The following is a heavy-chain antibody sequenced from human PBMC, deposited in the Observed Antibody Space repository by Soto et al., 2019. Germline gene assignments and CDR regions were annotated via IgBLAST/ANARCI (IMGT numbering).Heavy chain of an antibody. J-gene: IGHJ4*02. CDR3: VRGDGDYYGGNGYLGRH. CDR1: GFTFSSYW. CDR2: LKSDGSGT. D-gene: IGHD3-10*01. V-gene: IGHV3-74*01. Sequence: EVQLVESGGGLVQPGGSLRLSCAASGFTFSSYWMHWVRQAPGKGLVWVSRLKSDGSGTTYADSVKGRLTISRDNAKNTLYLQMNSLRGEDTAVYYCVRGDGDYYGGNGYLGRHWGQGTMVTVSS.